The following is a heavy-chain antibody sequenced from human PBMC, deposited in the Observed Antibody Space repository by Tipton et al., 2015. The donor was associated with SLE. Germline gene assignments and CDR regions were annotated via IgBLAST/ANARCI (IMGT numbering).Heavy chain of an antibody. CDR3: ARGGGSYYDY. CDR2: IHTSGST. D-gene: IGHD1-26*01. V-gene: IGHV4-61*02. Sequence: TLSLTCTVSGGSISSSSYYWSWIRQPAGKGLEWIGRIHTSGSTNYNPSLKSRVTLSLDTSKNQFSLGVTSVTAADTAVYYCARGGGSYYDYWGQGTLVTVSS. CDR1: GGSISSSSYY. J-gene: IGHJ4*02.